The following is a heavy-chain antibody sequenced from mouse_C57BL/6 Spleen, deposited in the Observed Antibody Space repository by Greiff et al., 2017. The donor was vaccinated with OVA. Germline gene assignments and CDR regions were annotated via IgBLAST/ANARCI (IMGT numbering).Heavy chain of an antibody. D-gene: IGHD3-2*02. Sequence: VQLQQPGAELVKPGASVKMSCKASGYTFTSYWITWVKQRPGQGLEWIGDIYPGSGSTNYNEKFKSKATLTVDTSSSTAYMQLSSLTSEDSAVYYCARKGDSSGYIAYWGQGTLVTVSA. CDR1: GYTFTSYW. CDR3: ARKGDSSGYIAY. V-gene: IGHV1-55*01. CDR2: IYPGSGST. J-gene: IGHJ3*01.